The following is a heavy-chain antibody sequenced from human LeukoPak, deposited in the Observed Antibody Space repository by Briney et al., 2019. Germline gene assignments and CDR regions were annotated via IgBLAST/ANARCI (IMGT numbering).Heavy chain of an antibody. V-gene: IGHV3-30*03. Sequence: GGSLRLSCAASGFTFSSYGMHWVRQAPGKGLEWVAVISYDGSNKYYADSVKGRFTISRDNSKNTLYLQMNSLRAEDTAVYYCASAPPFDYYYYGMDVWGQGTTVTVSS. CDR2: ISYDGSNK. CDR1: GFTFSSYG. J-gene: IGHJ6*02. CDR3: ASAPPFDYYYYGMDV.